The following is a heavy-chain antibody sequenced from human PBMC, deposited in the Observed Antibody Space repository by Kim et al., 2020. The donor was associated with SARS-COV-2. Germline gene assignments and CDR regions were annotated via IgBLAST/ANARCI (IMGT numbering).Heavy chain of an antibody. CDR3: ARDRYWNFYYGMDV. V-gene: IGHV3-30*01. D-gene: IGHD1-7*01. Sequence: DSVQGRFTIDRAISDNTLYLHINSLRADDTAVYYCARDRYWNFYYGMDVWGQGTTVTVSS. J-gene: IGHJ6*02.